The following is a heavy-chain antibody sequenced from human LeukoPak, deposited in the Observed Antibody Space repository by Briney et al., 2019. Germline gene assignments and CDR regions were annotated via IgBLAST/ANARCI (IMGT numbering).Heavy chain of an antibody. J-gene: IGHJ5*02. CDR3: VGSGSYYKITFDP. D-gene: IGHD3-10*01. CDR2: IYYSGST. V-gene: IGHV4-39*01. Sequence: SETLSLTCTVSGGSISSSSYYWGWIRQPPGKGLEWIGSIYYSGSTYYNPSLKSRVTISVDTSKNQFSLKLSSVTAADTAVYYCVGSGSYYKITFDPWGQGTLVTVSS. CDR1: GGSISSSSYY.